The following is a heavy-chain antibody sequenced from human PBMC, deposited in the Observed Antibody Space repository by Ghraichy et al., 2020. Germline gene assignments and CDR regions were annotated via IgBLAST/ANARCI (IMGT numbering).Heavy chain of an antibody. CDR3: ARGRPNYDFLTGYYRGAFDI. CDR1: GGSFSGYY. J-gene: IGHJ3*02. Sequence: GSLSLTCAVYGGSFSGYYWSWIRQPPGKGLEWIGESDQGGSTNYNPSLKTRVTISMDTSESQFSLRLTSVTAADTAVYYCARGRPNYDFLTGYYRGAFDIWGQGTLVTVSS. D-gene: IGHD3-9*01. CDR2: SDQGGST. V-gene: IGHV4-34*01.